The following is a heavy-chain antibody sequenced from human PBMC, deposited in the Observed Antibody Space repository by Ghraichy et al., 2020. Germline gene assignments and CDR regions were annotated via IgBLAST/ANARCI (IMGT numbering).Heavy chain of an antibody. V-gene: IGHV3-30-3*01. D-gene: IGHD2-2*02. CDR3: AGGPAAIYYYYGMDV. CDR2: ISYDGSNK. CDR1: GFTFSSYA. J-gene: IGHJ6*02. Sequence: GGSLRLSCAASGFTFSSYAMHWVRQAPGKRLEWVAVISYDGSNKYYADSVKGRFTISRDNSKNTLYLQMNSLRAEDTAVYYCAGGPAAIYYYYGMDVWGQGTTVTVSS.